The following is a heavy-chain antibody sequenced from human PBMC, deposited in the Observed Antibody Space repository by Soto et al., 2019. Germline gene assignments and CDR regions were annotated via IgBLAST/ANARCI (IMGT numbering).Heavy chain of an antibody. D-gene: IGHD1-26*01. V-gene: IGHV6-1*01. CDR1: GDSVSSKSAA. CDR3: TRALSGCYDH. Sequence: QVQLQQSGPGLVKPSQTLSLTCAISGDSVSSKSAAWNWIRQSPSRGLEWLGRTYYRPKWSTDYAISVKSRININPSTSTDHCSVQLNSVTPEDTAVYFWTRALSGCYDHWCQGALVTVAS. CDR2: TYYRPKWST. J-gene: IGHJ5*02.